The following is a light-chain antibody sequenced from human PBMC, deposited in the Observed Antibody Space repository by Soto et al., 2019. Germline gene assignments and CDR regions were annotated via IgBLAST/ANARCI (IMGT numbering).Light chain of an antibody. Sequence: DMQMTQSPSSVSASLGDRVTITCRASQDIHTWLAWYQQKPGQAPKLLIYGASYLQSGVPSRFSGSGSGTDFTLTISSLQSEDFATYYCQQANSFPFTFGPGTKVDVK. J-gene: IGKJ3*01. CDR1: QDIHTW. CDR2: GAS. V-gene: IGKV1-12*01. CDR3: QQANSFPFT.